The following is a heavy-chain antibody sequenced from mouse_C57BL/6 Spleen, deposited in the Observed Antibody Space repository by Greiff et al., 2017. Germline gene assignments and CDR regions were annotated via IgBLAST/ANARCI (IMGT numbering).Heavy chain of an antibody. D-gene: IGHD1-1*01. CDR1: GFTFSSYG. CDR2: ISSGGSYT. CDR3: ARLGIITTVVPMDY. Sequence: EVQLVESGGDLVKPGGSLKLSCAASGFTFSSYGMSWVRQTPDKRLEWVATISSGGSYTYYPDSVKGRFTISRDNAKNTLYLQMSSLKSEDTAMYYCARLGIITTVVPMDYWGQGTSVTVSS. J-gene: IGHJ4*01. V-gene: IGHV5-6*01.